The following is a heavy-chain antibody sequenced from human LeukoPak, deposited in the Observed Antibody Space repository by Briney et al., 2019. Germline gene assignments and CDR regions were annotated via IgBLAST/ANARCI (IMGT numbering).Heavy chain of an antibody. V-gene: IGHV4-34*01. Sequence: KPSETLSLTCAVYGGSFSGYYWSWIRQPPGKGLEWIGEINHSGSTNYNPSLKSRVTISVDTSKNQFSLKLSSVTAADTAVYYRARGGYCSSTSCYRAYYYGMDVWGQGTTVTVSS. CDR2: INHSGST. J-gene: IGHJ6*02. CDR1: GGSFSGYY. D-gene: IGHD2-2*02. CDR3: ARGGYCSSTSCYRAYYYGMDV.